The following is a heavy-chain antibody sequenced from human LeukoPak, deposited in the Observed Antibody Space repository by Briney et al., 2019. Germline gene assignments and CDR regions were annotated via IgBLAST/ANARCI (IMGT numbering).Heavy chain of an antibody. Sequence: GGSLRLSCAASGFTFNTFWMHWVRQAPGKGLVWVSRINGDGASTRYADSVKGRFTISRDNAGNTLYLQMNSLRVEDTALYYCSRNHSAVTMGWSFADWGLGTRVTVSS. V-gene: IGHV3-74*01. CDR1: GFTFNTFW. J-gene: IGHJ4*02. CDR2: INGDGAST. CDR3: SRNHSAVTMGWSFAD. D-gene: IGHD1-14*01.